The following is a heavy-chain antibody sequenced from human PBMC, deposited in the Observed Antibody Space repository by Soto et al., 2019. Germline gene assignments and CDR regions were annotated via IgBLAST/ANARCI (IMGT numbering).Heavy chain of an antibody. J-gene: IGHJ5*02. D-gene: IGHD3-22*01. Sequence: SGVSLRLSCAASGFTFSSYSMNWGRQAPGKGLGWVSSISSSSSYIYYADSVKGRFTISRDNAKNSLYLQMNSLRAEDTAVYYCARDLFEWYYDSSGYYPFDPWGQGTLVTVSS. CDR3: ARDLFEWYYDSSGYYPFDP. CDR1: GFTFSSYS. V-gene: IGHV3-21*01. CDR2: ISSSSSYI.